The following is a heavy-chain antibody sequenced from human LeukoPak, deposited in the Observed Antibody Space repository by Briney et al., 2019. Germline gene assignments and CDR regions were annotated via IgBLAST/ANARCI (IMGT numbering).Heavy chain of an antibody. CDR1: GFTFSSYS. V-gene: IGHV3-21*01. CDR3: ARDKVYGDLLFDY. Sequence: PRGSLRLSCAASGFTFSSYSMNWVRQAPGKGLEWVSSISSSSSYIYYADSVKGRFTISRDNDKNSLYLQMNSLRAEDTAVYYCARDKVYGDLLFDYWGQGTLVTVSS. D-gene: IGHD4-17*01. J-gene: IGHJ4*02. CDR2: ISSSSSYI.